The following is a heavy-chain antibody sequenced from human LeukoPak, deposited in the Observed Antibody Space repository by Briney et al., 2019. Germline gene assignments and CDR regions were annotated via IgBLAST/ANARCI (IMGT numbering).Heavy chain of an antibody. CDR2: INTNTGNP. D-gene: IGHD3-10*01. J-gene: IGHJ3*02. V-gene: IGHV7-4-1*02. CDR3: ARDPAPTGRGDVAYDI. Sequence: VASVKVSCKASGYTFTSYAMNWVRQAPGQGLEWMGWINTNTGNPTYAQGFTGRFVFSLDTSVSTAYLQISSLKAEDTAVYYCARDPAPTGRGDVAYDIWGQGTKVTVSP. CDR1: GYTFTSYA.